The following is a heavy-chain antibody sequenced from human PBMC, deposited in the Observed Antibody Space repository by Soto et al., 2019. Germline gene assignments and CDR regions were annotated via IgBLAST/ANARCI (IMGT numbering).Heavy chain of an antibody. Sequence: PGGSLRLSCAASGFTFSGHSMGWVRQAPGKGLEWVSSISGSSTYIFHADSVKGRFTISRDNAKNSLYLQMNGLRAEDMAVYYCARSFYDSSGYQTFDYWGQGT. CDR2: ISGSSTYI. CDR3: ARSFYDSSGYQTFDY. J-gene: IGHJ4*02. D-gene: IGHD3-22*01. CDR1: GFTFSGHS. V-gene: IGHV3-21*04.